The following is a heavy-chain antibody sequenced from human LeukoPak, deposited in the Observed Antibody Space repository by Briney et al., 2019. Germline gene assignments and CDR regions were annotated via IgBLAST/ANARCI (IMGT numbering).Heavy chain of an antibody. V-gene: IGHV1-18*01. CDR2: ISAYNGNT. J-gene: IGHJ4*02. CDR1: GYTFTSYG. D-gene: IGHD1-26*01. CDR3: AREASGSGSYPFDY. Sequence: ASVKVSCKASGYTFTSYGISWVRQAPGQGLEWMGWISAYNGNTNYAQKLQGRVTMTTDTSTSTAYMELRSLRSDDTAVYYCAREASGSGSYPFDYWGQGTLVTVSS.